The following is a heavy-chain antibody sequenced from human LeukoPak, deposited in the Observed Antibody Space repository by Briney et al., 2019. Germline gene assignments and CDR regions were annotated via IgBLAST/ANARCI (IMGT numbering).Heavy chain of an antibody. V-gene: IGHV3-33*01. Sequence: GRSLRLSCAASGFTFSSYGMHWVRQAPGKGLEWVAVIWYDGSNKYYADSVKGRFTISRDNSKNTLYLQMNSLRAEDTAVYYCARDAIRFLYYYDSSGEIDHWGQGARVTVSS. CDR2: IWYDGSNK. CDR1: GFTFSSYG. J-gene: IGHJ4*02. CDR3: ARDAIRFLYYYDSSGEIDH. D-gene: IGHD3-22*01.